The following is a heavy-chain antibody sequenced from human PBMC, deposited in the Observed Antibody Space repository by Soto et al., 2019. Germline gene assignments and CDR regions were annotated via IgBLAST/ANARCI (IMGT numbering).Heavy chain of an antibody. D-gene: IGHD3-3*01. V-gene: IGHV4-31*03. CDR2: INYSGST. CDR3: AGGITIFGVVYFDY. CDR1: GGSISSCAYY. J-gene: IGHJ4*02. Sequence: QVQLQESGPGLVKPSQTLSLTCTVSGGSISSCAYYWSWIRQHPGKGLEWIGYINYSGSTYYNPSLKSRVTISGDTSKNQFSLILSSVTAADTAVYYCAGGITIFGVVYFDYWGQGTLVTVAS.